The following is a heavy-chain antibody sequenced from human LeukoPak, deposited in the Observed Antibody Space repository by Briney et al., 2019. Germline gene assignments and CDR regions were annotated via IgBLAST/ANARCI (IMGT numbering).Heavy chain of an antibody. Sequence: SETLSLTCAVYGGSFSGYYWSWIRQPPGKGLESIGEINHSGSTNYNPSLKSRVTISVDSSKNQFSLKLGSVTAADTAVYYCVRNYDYVWGSYRPRFDPWGQGTLVTVSS. D-gene: IGHD3-16*02. CDR2: INHSGST. CDR3: VRNYDYVWGSYRPRFDP. J-gene: IGHJ5*02. V-gene: IGHV4-34*01. CDR1: GGSFSGYY.